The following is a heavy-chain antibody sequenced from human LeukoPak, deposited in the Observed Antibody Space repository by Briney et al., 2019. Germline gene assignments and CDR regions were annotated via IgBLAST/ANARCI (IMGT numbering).Heavy chain of an antibody. CDR1: GYTFSSYA. J-gene: IGHJ6*02. V-gene: IGHV3-23*01. Sequence: GGSLRLSCAASGYTFSSYAMSWVRQAPGKGLEWVSAISGSGGSTYYADSVKGRFTISRDNSRNTLYLQMNSLRAEDTAVYYCAKPLGYCSSTSCPGYYYYGMDVWGQGTTVTVSS. CDR3: AKPLGYCSSTSCPGYYYYGMDV. CDR2: ISGSGGST. D-gene: IGHD2-2*01.